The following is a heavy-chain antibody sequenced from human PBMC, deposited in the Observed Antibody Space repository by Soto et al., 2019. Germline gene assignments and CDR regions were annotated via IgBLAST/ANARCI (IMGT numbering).Heavy chain of an antibody. CDR3: ARDYDSSGYPRWYFDL. CDR2: IWYDGSNK. J-gene: IGHJ2*01. Sequence: PGGSLRLSCAASGFTFSSYGMHWVRQAPGKGLEWVAVIWYDGSNKYYADSVKGRFTISRDNSKNTLYLQMNSLRAEDTAVYYCARDYDSSGYPRWYFDLWGRGTLVTVSS. V-gene: IGHV3-33*01. D-gene: IGHD3-22*01. CDR1: GFTFSSYG.